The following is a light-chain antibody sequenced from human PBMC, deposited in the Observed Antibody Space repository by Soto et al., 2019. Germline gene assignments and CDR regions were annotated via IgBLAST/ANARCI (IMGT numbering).Light chain of an antibody. Sequence: QSVLTQPASVSGSPGQSITISCTGTSSDVGGYNYVSWYQQHPGKAPKLMIYDVSNRPSGVSNRFSGSKSGNTASLTISGLQAQDEADYYCCSYTSSSISYVFGTGTKVTV. CDR1: SSDVGGYNY. V-gene: IGLV2-14*01. J-gene: IGLJ1*01. CDR2: DVS. CDR3: CSYTSSSISYV.